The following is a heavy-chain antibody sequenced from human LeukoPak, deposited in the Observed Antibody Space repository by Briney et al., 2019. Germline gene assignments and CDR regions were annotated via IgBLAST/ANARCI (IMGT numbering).Heavy chain of an antibody. V-gene: IGHV3-23*01. D-gene: IGHD3-16*01. J-gene: IGHJ4*02. Sequence: GGSLRLSCAASGFTFNSNAMSWVRQAPGKGLEWVSAISGSGGSTYHADSVKGRFTISRGNSKNTLYLQMNSLRVEDTAVYYCAKDLAPGDLSPFDYWGQGTLVTVSS. CDR2: ISGSGGST. CDR3: AKDLAPGDLSPFDY. CDR1: GFTFNSNA.